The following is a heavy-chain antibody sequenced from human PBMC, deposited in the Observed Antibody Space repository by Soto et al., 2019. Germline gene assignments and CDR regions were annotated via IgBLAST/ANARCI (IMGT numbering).Heavy chain of an antibody. D-gene: IGHD3-3*01. V-gene: IGHV1-18*01. J-gene: IGHJ4*02. Sequence: ASVKVSCKASGYTFTSYGICWVRQAPGQGLEWMGWISAYSGNTNYAQKLQGRVTMTTDTSTSTAYMELRSLRSDDTAVYYCARDYDFWSGPMKTDYWGQGTLVTVSS. CDR2: ISAYSGNT. CDR3: ARDYDFWSGPMKTDY. CDR1: GYTFTSYG.